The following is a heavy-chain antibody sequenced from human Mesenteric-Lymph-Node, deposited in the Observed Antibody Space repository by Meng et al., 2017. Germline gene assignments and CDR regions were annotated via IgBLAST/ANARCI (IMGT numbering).Heavy chain of an antibody. D-gene: IGHD1-26*01. Sequence: VQLGESGGGLVNPGGSPRLSCAASGFTFSYAWMTWVRQAPGKGLEWVGRIKSKTDGGTIDYAAPVKGRFTISRDDSKNTLSLQMNSLKTEDTALYYCTTDYLVGAIRGCWGQGTMVTVSS. CDR3: TTDYLVGAIRGC. V-gene: IGHV3-15*01. J-gene: IGHJ3*01. CDR2: IKSKTDGGTI. CDR1: GFTFSYAW.